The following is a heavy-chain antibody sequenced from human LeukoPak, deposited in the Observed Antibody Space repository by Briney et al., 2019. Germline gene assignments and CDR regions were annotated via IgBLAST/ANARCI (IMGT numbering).Heavy chain of an antibody. CDR1: GFTFSSYA. D-gene: IGHD4-17*01. Sequence: PGASLRLSCVASGFTFSSYAINWVRQAPGKGLEWVSGTSGSGGRTYYADSVKGRFTISRENSKNTLYLQMSSLRAEDTAVYYCAKVRLYGDYPEIDYWGQGTLVAVSS. CDR2: TSGSGGRT. V-gene: IGHV3-23*01. J-gene: IGHJ4*02. CDR3: AKVRLYGDYPEIDY.